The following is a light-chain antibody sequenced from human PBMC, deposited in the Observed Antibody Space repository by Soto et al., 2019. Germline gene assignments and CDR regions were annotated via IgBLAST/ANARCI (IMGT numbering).Light chain of an antibody. Sequence: EIVLTQSPATLSSSPGETATLSCRASQSVGSRLAWYQHKPGQAPRLLIYYMSKRATGIPARFSGSGSGTDFTLTISSLAPDDAAIYYCHQRQSWPRTFGQGTKVEIK. CDR2: YMS. CDR3: HQRQSWPRT. CDR1: QSVGSR. V-gene: IGKV3-11*01. J-gene: IGKJ1*01.